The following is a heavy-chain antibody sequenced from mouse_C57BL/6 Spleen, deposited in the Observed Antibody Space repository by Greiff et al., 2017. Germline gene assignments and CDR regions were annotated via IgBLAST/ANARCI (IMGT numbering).Heavy chain of an antibody. J-gene: IGHJ4*01. CDR1: GYAFSSYW. Sequence: QVHVKQSGAELVKPGASVKISCKASGYAFSSYWMNWVKQRPGKGLEWIGQIYPGDGDTNYNGKFKGKATLTADKSSSTAYMQLSSLTSEDSAVYFCARGVYDYPYAMDYWGQGTSVTVSS. CDR3: ARGVYDYPYAMDY. CDR2: IYPGDGDT. D-gene: IGHD2-4*01. V-gene: IGHV1-80*01.